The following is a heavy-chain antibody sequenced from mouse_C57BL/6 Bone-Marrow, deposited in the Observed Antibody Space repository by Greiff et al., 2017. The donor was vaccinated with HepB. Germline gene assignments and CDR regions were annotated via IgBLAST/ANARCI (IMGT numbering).Heavy chain of an antibody. J-gene: IGHJ2*01. Sequence: QVQLQQPGAELVKPGASVKLSCKASGYTFTSYWMHWVKQRPGQGLEWIGMIHPNSGSTNYNEKFKSKATLTVDKSSSTAYMQLSSLTSEDSAVYYCASVQGLGLWLRRGDYWGQGTTLTVSS. CDR1: GYTFTSYW. CDR3: ASVQGLGLWLRRGDY. CDR2: IHPNSGST. D-gene: IGHD2-2*01. V-gene: IGHV1-64*01.